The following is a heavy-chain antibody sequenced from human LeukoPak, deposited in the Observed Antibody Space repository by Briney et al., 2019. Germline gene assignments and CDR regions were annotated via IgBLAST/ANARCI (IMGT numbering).Heavy chain of an antibody. Sequence: GGSLRLSCAASGISFSSYVMSWVRQAPGKGVEWVSVISDSGGTTYYADSVKGRFTISRDNSKNTLYLQMNSLRAEDTAIYYCASRWGYSFDHWGQGTLVTVSS. CDR3: ASRWGYSFDH. D-gene: IGHD3-16*01. V-gene: IGHV3-23*01. CDR2: ISDSGGTT. J-gene: IGHJ4*02. CDR1: GISFSSYV.